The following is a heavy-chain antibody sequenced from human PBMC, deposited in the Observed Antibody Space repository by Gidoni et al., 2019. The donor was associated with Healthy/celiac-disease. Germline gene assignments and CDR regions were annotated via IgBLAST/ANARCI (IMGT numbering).Heavy chain of an antibody. CDR3: ASDRTIFGVVTSREPFYGMDV. CDR1: GYTFTGYY. Sequence: QVQLVQSGAEVKKPGASVKVSCKASGYTFTGYYMHWVRQAPGQGLEWMGWINPNSGGTNYAQKFQGRVTMTRDTSISTAYMELSRLRSDDTAVYYCASDRTIFGVVTSREPFYGMDVWGQGTTVTVSS. V-gene: IGHV1-2*02. D-gene: IGHD3-3*01. CDR2: INPNSGGT. J-gene: IGHJ6*02.